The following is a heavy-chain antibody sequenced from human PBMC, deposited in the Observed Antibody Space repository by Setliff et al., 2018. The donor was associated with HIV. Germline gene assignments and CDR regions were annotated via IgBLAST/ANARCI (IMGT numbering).Heavy chain of an antibody. V-gene: IGHV7-4-1*02. CDR3: ASDGYYYDSSGHLAYYFDY. CDR1: GYTFTSYA. D-gene: IGHD3-22*01. J-gene: IGHJ4*02. Sequence: ASVKVSCKASGYTFTSYAMNWVRQAPGQGLEWMGWINTNTGNPTYAQGFTGRFVFSLDTSVSTAYLQISSLKAEDIAVYYCASDGYYYDSSGHLAYYFDYWGQGTLVTVSS. CDR2: INTNTGNP.